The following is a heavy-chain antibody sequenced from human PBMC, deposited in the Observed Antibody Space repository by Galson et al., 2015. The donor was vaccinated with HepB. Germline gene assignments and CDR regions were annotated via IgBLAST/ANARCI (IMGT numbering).Heavy chain of an antibody. Sequence: SVKVSCKASGYTFSSYSITWVRQAPGQGLEWVGWISPYNRDTNYARKPQGRVTLTTDTSTNTAYMELRSLRSDDTAVYYCARGGVVVVVNATQNNWFDPWGQGTPVTVSS. CDR1: GYTFSSYS. CDR3: ARGGVVVVVNATQNNWFDP. D-gene: IGHD2-15*01. CDR2: ISPYNRDT. V-gene: IGHV1-18*01. J-gene: IGHJ5*02.